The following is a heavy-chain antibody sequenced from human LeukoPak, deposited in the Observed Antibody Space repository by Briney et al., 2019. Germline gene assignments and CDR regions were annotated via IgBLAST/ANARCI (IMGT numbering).Heavy chain of an antibody. V-gene: IGHV3-30*02. D-gene: IGHD1-1*01. CDR1: GFTFSTCD. CDR2: IRYDGSNK. J-gene: IGHJ4*02. CDR3: AKSYSWNDKTSDY. Sequence: PGGSLRLSCAASGFTFSTCDMHWVRQAPGKGLEWVTFIRYDGSNKYYADSVKGRFTISRDNSKNTLYLQMIGLRHEDTAVYYCAKSYSWNDKTSDYWGQGTLVTVSS.